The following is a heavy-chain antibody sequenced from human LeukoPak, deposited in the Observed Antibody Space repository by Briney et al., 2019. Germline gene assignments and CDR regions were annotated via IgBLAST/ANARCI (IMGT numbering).Heavy chain of an antibody. D-gene: IGHD6-13*01. CDR1: GGSISSYY. CDR3: ARPYSSNWYDAFHI. V-gene: IGHV4-4*07. J-gene: IGHJ3*02. CDR2: IYSTGST. Sequence: SETLSLTCTVSGGSISSYYWNWIRQSAGKGLEWIGRIYSTGSTNYNPSLKSRVTISVDTSKNQFSLKLSSVTAADTAVYYCARPYSSNWYDAFHIWGQGTMVTVSS.